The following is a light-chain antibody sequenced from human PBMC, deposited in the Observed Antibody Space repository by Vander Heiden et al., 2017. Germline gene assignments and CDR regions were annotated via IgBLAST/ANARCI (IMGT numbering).Light chain of an antibody. J-gene: IGLJ1*01. CDR1: NSAIGDHDH. CDR2: EIS. Sequence: QSALTQPASVSGSPGQSITISCTGTNSAIGDHDHVSWYQQYPGKVSKVIIYEISKRPSGVSNRFSGSKSGNTAFLTISGLQAEDDADYYCCSYTRSSTLVFGTGTKVTAL. CDR3: CSYTRSSTLV. V-gene: IGLV2-14*01.